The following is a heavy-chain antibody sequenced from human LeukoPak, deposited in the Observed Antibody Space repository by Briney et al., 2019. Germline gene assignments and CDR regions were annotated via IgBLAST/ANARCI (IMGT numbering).Heavy chain of an antibody. CDR1: GGSISSSAW. D-gene: IGHD3-10*01. CDR2: IKSKTDGGTV. J-gene: IGHJ4*02. CDR3: AKDHGSGSFHFDY. V-gene: IGHV3-15*01. Sequence: PSGTLSLTCAVSGGSISSSAWWSWVRQPPGKGLEWVGRIKSKTDGGTVDYAAPVKGRFTISRDDLKNTLYLEMNSLKTEDTAVYYCAKDHGSGSFHFDYWGQGTLVTVSS.